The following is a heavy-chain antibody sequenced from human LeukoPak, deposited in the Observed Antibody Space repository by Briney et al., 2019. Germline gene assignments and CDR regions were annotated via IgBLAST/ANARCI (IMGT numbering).Heavy chain of an antibody. CDR2: IYYSGNT. D-gene: IGHD6-19*01. V-gene: IGHV4-39*01. CDR1: GDSISESTYYY. Sequence: SETLSLTCTVSGDSISESTYYYWDWIRQPPGKGLEWIGSIYYSGNTYYNPSLKSRVTMSVDTSKNQFSLKLYSVTAADTAVYYCARHAAGSKLELGYWGQGTLVTVSS. J-gene: IGHJ4*02. CDR3: ARHAAGSKLELGY.